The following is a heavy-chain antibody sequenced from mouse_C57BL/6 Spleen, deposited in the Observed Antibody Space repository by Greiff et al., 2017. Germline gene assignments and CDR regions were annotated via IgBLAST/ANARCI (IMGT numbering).Heavy chain of an antibody. CDR1: GFNIKDYY. V-gene: IGHV14-2*01. Sequence: EVQLQQSGAELVKPGASVKLSCTASGFNIKDYYMHWVKQRTEQGLEWIGRIDPEDGETKYDPKFQGKATITADKSSNTAYLQLSSLTAEDAAVYDCAYEYDTSDYAMDGWGKGTSVTVAS. J-gene: IGHJ4*01. CDR2: IDPEDGET. D-gene: IGHD2-4*01. CDR3: AYEYDTSDYAMDG.